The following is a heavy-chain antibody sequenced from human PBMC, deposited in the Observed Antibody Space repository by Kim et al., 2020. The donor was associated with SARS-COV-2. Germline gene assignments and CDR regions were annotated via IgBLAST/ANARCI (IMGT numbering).Heavy chain of an antibody. CDR2: SGDSK. CDR3: TGGHYSL. J-gene: IGHJ4*02. D-gene: IGHD2-15*01. Sequence: SGDSKHYAEFGGGRFTISREHSKNTLYIQMNNLRAEDTAVYYCTGGHYSLWGQGTLVTVSS. V-gene: IGHV3-53*01.